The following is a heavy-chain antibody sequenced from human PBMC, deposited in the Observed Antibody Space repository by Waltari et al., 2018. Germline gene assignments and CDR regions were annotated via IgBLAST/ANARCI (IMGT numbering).Heavy chain of an antibody. CDR2: IYYSGST. CDR1: GGSISSGSFY. D-gene: IGHD5-12*01. CDR3: ARHWKKSGYRFDP. J-gene: IGHJ5*02. Sequence: QLQLQESGPGLVRPSETLSLTCSVAGGSISSGSFYWGWIRQSPGKGLEWIGSIYYSGSTDDNSNLKSRVTISGATSKNQFSLKLSSVTAADTAVYYCARHWKKSGYRFDPWGQGTLVTVSS. V-gene: IGHV4-39*01.